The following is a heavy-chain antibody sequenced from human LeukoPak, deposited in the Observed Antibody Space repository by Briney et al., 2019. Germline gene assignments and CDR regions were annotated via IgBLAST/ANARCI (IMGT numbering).Heavy chain of an antibody. CDR1: GFTFSDYW. CDR2: IKQDGSEK. Sequence: GGSLRLSCAASGFTFSDYWMSWVRQAPGKGLEWVAKIKQDGSEKYYVDSVKGRFTISRDNAKNSLYLQMNSLRAEDTAVYYCARSYGMDVWGQGTTVTVSS. V-gene: IGHV3-7*01. CDR3: ARSYGMDV. J-gene: IGHJ6*02.